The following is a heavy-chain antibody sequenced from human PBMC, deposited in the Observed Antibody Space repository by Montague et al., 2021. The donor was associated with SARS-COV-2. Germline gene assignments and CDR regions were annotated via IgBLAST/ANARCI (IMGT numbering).Heavy chain of an antibody. Sequence: SETLSLTCTVSGGSISSSSYYWGWIRQPPGKGLEWIGSIYYSGSTXYNPSLKSRVTISVDTSKNQFSLKLSSVTAADTAVYCCARDRYSSSWYGQKYYFDYWGQGTLVTVSS. CDR2: IYYSGST. D-gene: IGHD6-13*01. CDR1: GGSISSSSYY. J-gene: IGHJ4*02. V-gene: IGHV4-39*07. CDR3: ARDRYSSSWYGQKYYFDY.